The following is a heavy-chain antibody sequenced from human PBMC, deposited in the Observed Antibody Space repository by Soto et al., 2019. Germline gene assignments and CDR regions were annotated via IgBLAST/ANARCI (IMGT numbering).Heavy chain of an antibody. CDR1: GYPVTAYY. Sequence: QLHLVQSGAVVKKPGASVTVSCSASGYPVTAYYMHWVRQAPGRGLEWMGGINPATGAAKYTQTFPGRVTMTRDPSTSTVFMELSGLTSEDMAVFYCARGGGVGVAGSAAFDMWGQGTLVTVSS. J-gene: IGHJ3*02. D-gene: IGHD3-3*01. CDR3: ARGGGVGVAGSAAFDM. CDR2: INPATGAA. V-gene: IGHV1-2*02.